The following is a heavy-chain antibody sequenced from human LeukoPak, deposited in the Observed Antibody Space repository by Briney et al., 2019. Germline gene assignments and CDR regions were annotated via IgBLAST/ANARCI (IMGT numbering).Heavy chain of an antibody. CDR3: ARVRGGSLGEGSYDY. V-gene: IGHV3-48*03. CDR2: ISSGGTTI. Sequence: GGSPRPSCAASGFTFSSYEMNWVRQAPGKGLEWVSYISSGGTTIYYADSVKGRFTTSRDNAKNSLYLQMNSLRAEDTAVYYCARVRGGSLGEGSYDYWGQGTLVTVSS. J-gene: IGHJ4*02. CDR1: GFTFSSYE. D-gene: IGHD1-26*01.